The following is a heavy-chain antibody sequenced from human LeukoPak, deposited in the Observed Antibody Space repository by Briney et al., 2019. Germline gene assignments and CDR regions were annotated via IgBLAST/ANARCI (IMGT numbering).Heavy chain of an antibody. CDR1: GFTFSSYS. J-gene: IGHJ4*02. V-gene: IGHV3-21*01. Sequence: PGGSLRLSCVASGFTFSSYSMNWVRQAPGKGLEWVSCISSTSRYICYADSVKGRFNIPRDNAKNSVYLQMNSLRAEDTAVYYCTRAVAADDFSPGYWGQGTLVTVSS. CDR3: TRAVAADDFSPGY. CDR2: ISSTSRYI. D-gene: IGHD3/OR15-3a*01.